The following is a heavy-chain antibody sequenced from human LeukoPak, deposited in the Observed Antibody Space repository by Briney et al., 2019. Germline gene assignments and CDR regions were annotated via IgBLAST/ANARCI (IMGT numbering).Heavy chain of an antibody. CDR1: GFTFSSYA. Sequence: GGSLRLSCAASGFTFSSYAMSWVRQAPGKGLEWVSAISGSGGSTYYADSVKGRFTISRDNSKNTLYLQMNSLRAEDTAVYYCAKDRRVYYDSSGYNWFDPWGQGTLVTVSS. J-gene: IGHJ5*02. V-gene: IGHV3-23*01. CDR3: AKDRRVYYDSSGYNWFDP. CDR2: ISGSGGST. D-gene: IGHD3-22*01.